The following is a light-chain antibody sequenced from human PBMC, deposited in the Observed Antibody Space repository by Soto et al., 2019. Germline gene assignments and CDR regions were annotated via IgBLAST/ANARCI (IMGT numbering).Light chain of an antibody. Sequence: QSVLTQPRSVSGSPGQSVTISCTGTSSDVGGYKYVSWYQQHPGEVPKLMMFDVSERPSGVPDRFSGSKSGNTASLSISGLQAEDEAEYFCFSFTTTSTHVFGNGTKVTVL. CDR1: SSDVGGYKY. CDR2: DVS. J-gene: IGLJ1*01. V-gene: IGLV2-11*01. CDR3: FSFTTTSTHV.